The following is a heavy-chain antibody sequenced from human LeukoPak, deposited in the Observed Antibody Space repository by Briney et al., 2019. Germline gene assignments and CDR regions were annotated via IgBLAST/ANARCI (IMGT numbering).Heavy chain of an antibody. J-gene: IGHJ4*02. V-gene: IGHV1-2*02. CDR1: GYTFTSYY. Sequence: ASVKVSCKASGYTFTSYYMHWVRQAPGQGLEWVAWINPNTGDTNYAQNFQGRVTMTRDTSISTAYVELSRLRSNDTAVYYCVSSGQNSFDYWGQGTPVTVSS. CDR2: INPNTGDT. CDR3: VSSGQNSFDY. D-gene: IGHD4-23*01.